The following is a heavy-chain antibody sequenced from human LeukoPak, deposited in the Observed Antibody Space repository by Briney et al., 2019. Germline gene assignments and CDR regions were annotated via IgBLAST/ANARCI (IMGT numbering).Heavy chain of an antibody. J-gene: IGHJ4*02. CDR1: GYTFTTYD. V-gene: IGHV1-8*01. CDR2: MNPKSGYT. Sequence: GASVKVSCKASGYTFTTYDTNWVRQATGQGLEWMGWMNPKSGYTGYAQKFQGRVTMTRDTSISTAYMEVSSLRSEDTAVYYCARVAGSIDYWGQGTLVTVSS. CDR3: ARVAGSIDY. D-gene: IGHD1-26*01.